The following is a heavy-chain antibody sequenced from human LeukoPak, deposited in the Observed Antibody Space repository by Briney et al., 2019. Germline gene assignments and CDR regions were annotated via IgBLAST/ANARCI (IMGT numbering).Heavy chain of an antibody. CDR2: ISSSSSTI. Sequence: GGSLRLSCAASGFTFSSYRMNWVRQAQGKGLEWVSYISSSSSTIYYADSEKGRFTIDRDNAKNSLYLQRNSLRAEDTAVYYCARDKAGAGSYFDYWGQGTLVTVSS. CDR1: GFTFSSYR. D-gene: IGHD6-19*01. J-gene: IGHJ4*02. V-gene: IGHV3-48*01. CDR3: ARDKAGAGSYFDY.